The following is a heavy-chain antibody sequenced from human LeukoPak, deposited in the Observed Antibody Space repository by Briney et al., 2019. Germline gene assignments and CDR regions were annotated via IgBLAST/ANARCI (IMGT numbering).Heavy chain of an antibody. Sequence: SETLSLTCSVSGDSISIYYWSWIRQPPGKGLEWIGYIYNSGSTNYNPSLKSRVTISVDTTKNQFSLKLTSVTAADTAVYYCARDRELGYWGQGTLVTVSS. J-gene: IGHJ4*02. V-gene: IGHV4-59*01. CDR2: IYNSGST. CDR3: ARDRELGY. D-gene: IGHD3-10*01. CDR1: GDSISIYY.